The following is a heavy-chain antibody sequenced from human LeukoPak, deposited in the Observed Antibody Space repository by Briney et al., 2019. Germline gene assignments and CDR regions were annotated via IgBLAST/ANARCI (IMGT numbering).Heavy chain of an antibody. Sequence: SETLSLTCTVSGGSISSSSYYWGCIRQPPGKGLEWIGSIYYSGSTYYNPSLKSRDTISVYTSKTQFSLKLSSVTAAHTAVYYCASLPIVVVPGFYYYYYYGMDVWGQGTTVTVSS. V-gene: IGHV4-39*01. CDR3: ASLPIVVVPGFYYYYYYGMDV. J-gene: IGHJ6*02. CDR1: GGSISSSSYY. D-gene: IGHD2-2*01. CDR2: IYYSGST.